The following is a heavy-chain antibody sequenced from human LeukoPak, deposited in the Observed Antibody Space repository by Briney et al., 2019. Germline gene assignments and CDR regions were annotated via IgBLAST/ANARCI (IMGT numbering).Heavy chain of an antibody. V-gene: IGHV4-59*08. CDR3: ARARGYCSGGSCYFRDYYYGMDV. CDR2: IYYSGST. J-gene: IGHJ6*02. D-gene: IGHD2-15*01. Sequence: PSETLSLTCTVSGSSISSYYWSWIRQPPGKGLEWIGYIYYSGSTNYNPSLKSRVTISVDTSKNQFSLKLSSVTAADTAVYYCARARGYCSGGSCYFRDYYYGMDVWGQGTTVTVSS. CDR1: GSSISSYY.